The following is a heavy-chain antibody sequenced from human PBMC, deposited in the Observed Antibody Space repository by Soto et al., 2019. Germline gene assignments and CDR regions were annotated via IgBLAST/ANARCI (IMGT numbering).Heavy chain of an antibody. CDR3: ATNYGSGSAPFDY. CDR2: IIPMVRMA. CDR1: GDTFSFYT. V-gene: IGHV1-69*02. J-gene: IGHJ4*02. Sequence: QVQLVQSGAELKKPGSSVKVSCTASGDTFSFYTMNCVRQAPGQGPEWMGRIIPMVRMANYAQKCQGRVTIIADKSTSTSCMELSSLRSEDTAVDYCATNYGSGSAPFDYWGQGTLVTVSS. D-gene: IGHD3-10*01.